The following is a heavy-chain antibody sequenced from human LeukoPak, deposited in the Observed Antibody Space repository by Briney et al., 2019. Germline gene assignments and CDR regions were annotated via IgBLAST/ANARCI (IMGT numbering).Heavy chain of an antibody. D-gene: IGHD3-10*01. J-gene: IGHJ6*03. CDR1: GGTFSTYA. CDR3: AIRTYYYGSGSYDDYYYMDV. CDR2: IIPIFGTA. Sequence: ASVKVSCKASGGTFSTYAISWVRQAPGQGLEWMGGIIPIFGTASYAQKFQGRVTITADESTSTAYMELSSLRSEDTAVYYCAIRTYYYGSGSYDDYYYMDVWGKGTTVTISS. V-gene: IGHV1-69*13.